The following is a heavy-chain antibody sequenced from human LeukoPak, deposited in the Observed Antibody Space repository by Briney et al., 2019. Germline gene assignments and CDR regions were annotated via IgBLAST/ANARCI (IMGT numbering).Heavy chain of an antibody. J-gene: IGHJ4*02. V-gene: IGHV3-30*18. CDR1: GFTFSSYG. CDR3: AKGQQWLARAAYFDC. Sequence: GGSLRLSCAASGFTFSSYGMHWVRQAPGKGLEWVAVISYDGSNKYYADSVKGRFTISRDNSKNTLYLQMNSLRAEDTAVYYCAKGQQWLARAAYFDCWGQGTLVTVSS. CDR2: ISYDGSNK. D-gene: IGHD6-19*01.